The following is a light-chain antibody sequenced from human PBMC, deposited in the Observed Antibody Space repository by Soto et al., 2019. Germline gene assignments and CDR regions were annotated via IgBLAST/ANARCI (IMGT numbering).Light chain of an antibody. J-gene: IGKJ1*01. CDR3: QQYNSYSPWT. CDR2: DAS. CDR1: QNVDKW. V-gene: IGKV1-5*01. Sequence: DLQMTQSPSTLSASVGDRVTITCRASQNVDKWLAWFQQKPGKVPKLLIFDASTLQTGVPSRFGGGGSGTEFTLTISGLQPDDFATYYCQQYNSYSPWTFGPGTKVEI.